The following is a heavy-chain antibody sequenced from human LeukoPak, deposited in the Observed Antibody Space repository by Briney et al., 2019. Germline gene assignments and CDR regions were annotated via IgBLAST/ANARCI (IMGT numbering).Heavy chain of an antibody. V-gene: IGHV3-23*01. CDR1: GFTFSSYA. CDR2: ISGSGGST. CDR3: AKGYFRSDVTMVRGVIITLAFDY. J-gene: IGHJ4*02. D-gene: IGHD3-10*01. Sequence: GGSLRLSCAASGFTFSSYAMSWVRQAPGKGLEWVSAISGSGGSTYYADSVKGRFTISRDNSKNTLYLQMNSLRAEDTAVYYCAKGYFRSDVTMVRGVIITLAFDYWGQGTLVTVSS.